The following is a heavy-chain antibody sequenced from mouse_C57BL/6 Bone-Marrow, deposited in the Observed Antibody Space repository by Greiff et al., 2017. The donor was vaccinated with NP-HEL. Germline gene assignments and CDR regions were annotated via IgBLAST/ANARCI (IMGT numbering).Heavy chain of an antibody. J-gene: IGHJ3*01. CDR2: IDPSDSET. Sequence: QVQLQQPGAELVRPGSSVKLSCKASGYTFTSYWMNWVKQRPIQGLEWIGNIDPSDSETHYNQKFKDKATLTVDKSSSTAYMQLSSLTSEDSAVYYCASLGGNYVAYWGQGTLVTVSA. CDR3: ASLGGNYVAY. CDR1: GYTFTSYW. D-gene: IGHD2-1*01. V-gene: IGHV1-52*01.